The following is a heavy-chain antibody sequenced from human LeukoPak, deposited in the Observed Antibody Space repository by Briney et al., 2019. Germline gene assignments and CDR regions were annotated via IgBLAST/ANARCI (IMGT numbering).Heavy chain of an antibody. J-gene: IGHJ4*02. D-gene: IGHD6-19*01. CDR1: GFTFSSYA. V-gene: IGHV3-30-3*01. CDR3: ARDSSGWSGRHPVDY. Sequence: GGSLRLSCAASGFTFSSYAIHWVRQAPGKGLEWVAVVSYDGSNKYYADSVKGRFTISRDNPKNTLYLQMNSLRAEDTAVYYCARDSSGWSGRHPVDYWGQGTLVTVSS. CDR2: VSYDGSNK.